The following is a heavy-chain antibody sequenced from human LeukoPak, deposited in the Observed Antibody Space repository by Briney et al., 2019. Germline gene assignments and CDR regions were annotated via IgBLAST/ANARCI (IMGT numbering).Heavy chain of an antibody. D-gene: IGHD3-22*01. CDR2: IYTSGST. J-gene: IGHJ4*02. Sequence: SQTLSLTCTVSGGSISSGSYYWSWIRQPAGKGLEWIGRIYTSGSTNYNPSLKSRVTIPVDTSKNQFSLKLSSVTAADTAVYYCARVLGFYDSSGYYPYYFDYWGQGTLVTVSS. CDR1: GGSISSGSYY. V-gene: IGHV4-61*02. CDR3: ARVLGFYDSSGYYPYYFDY.